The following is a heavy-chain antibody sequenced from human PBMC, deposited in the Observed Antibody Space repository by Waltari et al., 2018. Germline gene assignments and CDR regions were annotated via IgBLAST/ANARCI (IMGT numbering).Heavy chain of an antibody. V-gene: IGHV3-66*02. Sequence: EVQLVESGGGLVQPGGSLRLSCSASGFTVSSNYMSWFRQAPGKGLEWVSVIYSGGSTYYADSVKGRFTISRDNSKNTLYLQMNSLRAEDTAVYYCARDFDYGDSDDAFDIWGQGTMVTVSS. CDR1: GFTVSSNY. J-gene: IGHJ3*02. CDR2: IYSGGST. D-gene: IGHD4-17*01. CDR3: ARDFDYGDSDDAFDI.